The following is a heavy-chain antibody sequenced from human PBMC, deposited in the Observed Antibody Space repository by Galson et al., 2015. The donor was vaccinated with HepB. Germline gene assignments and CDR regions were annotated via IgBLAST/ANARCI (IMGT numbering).Heavy chain of an antibody. V-gene: IGHV3-23*01. Sequence: LRLSCAASGFTFSSYAMSWVRQAPGKGLEWVSAISGGGGNTYYADSVKGRFTISRDNSKNTVYLQMDSLRAEDTAVYYCAKDPSLMWFDPWGQGTLVTVSS. CDR3: AKDPSLMWFDP. J-gene: IGHJ5*02. CDR1: GFTFSSYA. CDR2: ISGGGGNT.